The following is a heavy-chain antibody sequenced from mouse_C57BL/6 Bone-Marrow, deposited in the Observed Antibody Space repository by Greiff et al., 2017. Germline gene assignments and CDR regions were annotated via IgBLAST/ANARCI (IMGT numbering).Heavy chain of an antibody. D-gene: IGHD1-1*01. CDR2: IDPSDSYT. CDR3: AREYYGSRGDWYFDV. J-gene: IGHJ1*03. V-gene: IGHV1-69*01. CDR1: GYTFTSYW. Sequence: QLQQPGAELVMPGASVKLSCKASGYTFTSYWMHWVKQRPGQGLEWIGEIDPSDSYTNYNQKFKGKSTLTVDKSSSTAYMQLSSLTSEDSAVYYCAREYYGSRGDWYFDVWGTGTTVTVSS.